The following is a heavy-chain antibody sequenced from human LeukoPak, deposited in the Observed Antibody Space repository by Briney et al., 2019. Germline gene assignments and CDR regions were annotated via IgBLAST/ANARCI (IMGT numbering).Heavy chain of an antibody. D-gene: IGHD5-24*01. Sequence: GGSLRLSCATSGFIFSHHGMNWVRQAPGRGLEWVSGIRADAVTTYYADSVKRRFIISRDNSKNTVYLQMNSLSAEDAAVYYCVKDDGWVQYANWGQGTLVTVSS. V-gene: IGHV3-23*01. CDR3: VKDDGWVQYAN. CDR1: GFIFSHHG. J-gene: IGHJ4*02. CDR2: IRADAVTT.